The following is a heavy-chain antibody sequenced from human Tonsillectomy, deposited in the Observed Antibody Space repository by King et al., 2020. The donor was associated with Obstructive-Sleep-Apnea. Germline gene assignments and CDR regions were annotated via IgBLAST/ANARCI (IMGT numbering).Heavy chain of an antibody. CDR1: GFTFSNYA. D-gene: IGHD5-18*01. J-gene: IGHJ4*02. V-gene: IGHV3-30-3*01. CDR2: ISYDGSNK. Sequence: VQLVESGGGVVQPGRSLRLSCAASGFTFSNYAMHWVRQAPGKGLEWVAIISYDGSNKYNADSVKGRFTISRDDSKNTLHLQMNSLRAEDTAVYYCARDHGYSYGYIDYYFDYWSQGTLVTVSS. CDR3: ARDHGYSYGYIDYYFDY.